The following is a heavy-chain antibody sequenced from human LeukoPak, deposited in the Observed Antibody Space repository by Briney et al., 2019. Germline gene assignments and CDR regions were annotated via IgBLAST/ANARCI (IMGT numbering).Heavy chain of an antibody. CDR2: INWNGGST. J-gene: IGHJ4*02. D-gene: IGHD6-13*01. V-gene: IGHV3-20*04. CDR1: GFTFDDYG. Sequence: GGSLRLSCAASGFTFDDYGMSWVRQAPGKGLEWVSGINWNGGSTGYADSVKGRFTISRDNAKNSLYLQMNSLRAEDTALYYCARYTSCGIWYYFDYWGQGTLVTVSS. CDR3: ARYTSCGIWYYFDY.